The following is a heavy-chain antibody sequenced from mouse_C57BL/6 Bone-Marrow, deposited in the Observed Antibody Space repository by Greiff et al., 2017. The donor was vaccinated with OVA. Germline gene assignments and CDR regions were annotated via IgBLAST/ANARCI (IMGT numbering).Heavy chain of an antibody. CDR2: IYPRSGNT. Sequence: QVQLKESGAELARPGASVKLSCKASGYTFTSYGISWVKQRTGQGLEWIGEIYPRSGNTYYNEKFKGKATLTADKSSSTAYMELRSLTSEDSAVYFCARKTVVATYWYFDVWGTGTTVTVSS. V-gene: IGHV1-81*01. D-gene: IGHD1-1*01. J-gene: IGHJ1*03. CDR1: GYTFTSYG. CDR3: ARKTVVATYWYFDV.